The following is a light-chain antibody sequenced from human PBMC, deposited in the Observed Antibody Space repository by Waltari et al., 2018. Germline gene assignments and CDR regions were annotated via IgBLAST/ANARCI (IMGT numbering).Light chain of an antibody. V-gene: IGLV2-23*02. CDR3: CSYAGSAISV. Sequence: QSALTQTATVSGSPGQSLTLSCPRTSSDIGTYTLVSWYQQHPGKAPTLIIYDVNKRPSGVSNRFSGSKSGNTASLTISGLQAADEADYYCCSYAGSAISVFGGGTKVTVL. J-gene: IGLJ3*02. CDR1: SSDIGTYTL. CDR2: DVN.